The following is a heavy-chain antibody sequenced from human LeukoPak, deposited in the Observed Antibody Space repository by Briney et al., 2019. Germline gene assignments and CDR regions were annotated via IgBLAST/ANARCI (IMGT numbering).Heavy chain of an antibody. CDR3: ARDCGDILTGRYWYFDL. V-gene: IGHV4-38-2*02. D-gene: IGHD3-9*01. CDR2: IYHSGST. Sequence: PSETLSLTCTVSGYSISSGYYWGWIRQPPGKGLEWIGSIYHSGSTYYNPSLKSRVTISIDTSKNQFSLKLSSVTAADTAVYYCARDCGDILTGRYWYFDLWGRGTLVTVSS. CDR1: GYSISSGYY. J-gene: IGHJ2*01.